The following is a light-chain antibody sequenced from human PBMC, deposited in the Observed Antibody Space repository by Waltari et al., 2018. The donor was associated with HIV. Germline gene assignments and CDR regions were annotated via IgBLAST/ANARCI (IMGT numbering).Light chain of an antibody. J-gene: IGKJ1*01. Sequence: EIVFTQSPGTLSLSPGERATLSCRASQSVSSSYLAWYQQKPGQAPRLLIYGASSGSGTDFTLTISRLEPEDFAMYFCQQYGSSPTWTFGQGTKVEIK. V-gene: IGKV3-20*01. CDR3: QQYGSSPTWT. CDR2: GAS. CDR1: QSVSSSY.